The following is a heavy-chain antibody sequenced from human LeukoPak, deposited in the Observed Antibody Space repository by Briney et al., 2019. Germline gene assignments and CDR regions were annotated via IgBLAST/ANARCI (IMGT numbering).Heavy chain of an antibody. V-gene: IGHV3-23*01. CDR1: GFTFSSYA. J-gene: IGHJ1*01. CDR2: ISGSGGST. D-gene: IGHD3-10*01. Sequence: GGSLRLSCAASGFTFSSYAMSWVRQAPGKGLEWVSPISGSGGSTYYADSVKGRFTISRDNSKNTLYLQMDSLRAEDTAVYYCAKLHTVQLRLWFGELLSYFQHWGQGTLVTVSS. CDR3: AKLHTVQLRLWFGELLSYFQH.